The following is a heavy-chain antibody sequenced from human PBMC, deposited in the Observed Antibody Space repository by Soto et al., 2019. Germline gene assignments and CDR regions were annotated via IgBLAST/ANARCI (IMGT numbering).Heavy chain of an antibody. J-gene: IGHJ6*02. Sequence: VQLVQSGAEVKKPGSSVKVSCKASGGTFSSYAISWMRQAPGQGLEWMAGIIPLFGAPNYAQKFRGRVTITGNDSTSTTYMELSRLTADDTAVYLCARARGFRSFHSGMDVWGQGTTVTVSS. CDR1: GGTFSSYA. CDR2: IIPLFGAP. D-gene: IGHD6-19*01. V-gene: IGHV1-69*01. CDR3: ARARGFRSFHSGMDV.